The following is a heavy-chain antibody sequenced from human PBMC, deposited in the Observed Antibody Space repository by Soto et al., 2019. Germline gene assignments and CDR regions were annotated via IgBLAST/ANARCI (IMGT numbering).Heavy chain of an antibody. V-gene: IGHV3-30-3*01. CDR3: ARDQQLTVDY. D-gene: IGHD6-13*01. CDR1: GFTFSSYA. J-gene: IGHJ4*02. Sequence: QVQLVESGGGVVQPGRSLRLSCAASGFTFSSYAMHWVRQAPGKGLEWVAVISYDGSNKYYADSVKGRFTISRDNSKNTLYLQMNSLRAEDTAVYYCARDQQLTVDYWGQGTLVTVSS. CDR2: ISYDGSNK.